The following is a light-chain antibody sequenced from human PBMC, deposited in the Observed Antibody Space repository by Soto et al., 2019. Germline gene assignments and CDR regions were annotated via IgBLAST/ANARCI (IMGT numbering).Light chain of an antibody. Sequence: EIVMTQSPLALPVTPGEPASISCRSSQSLLHSNGYNYLDWYLQKPGQSPQLLIYLGSNRASRGPDRFSGSGSGTAFTLKTSSVEAEDVGVYYYVQALQTFLTFGQGTRLEIK. J-gene: IGKJ5*01. CDR1: QSLLHSNGYNY. CDR2: LGS. V-gene: IGKV2-28*01. CDR3: VQALQTFLT.